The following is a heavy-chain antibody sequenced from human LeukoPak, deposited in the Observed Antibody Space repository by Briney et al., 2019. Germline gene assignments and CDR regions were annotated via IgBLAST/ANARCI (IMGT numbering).Heavy chain of an antibody. J-gene: IGHJ4*02. CDR2: INSDASTI. CDR3: AREDCTIGAVCSSLLDH. Sequence: GGSLRLSCAASGLTFSSDWMHWLRHVPGQGRVWGSRINSDASTINYAVYVKGRFTISRDNAKNTLYLQMNNLRAEETAVYYCAREDCTIGAVCSSLLDHWGRGTLVTVSS. D-gene: IGHD2-21*02. CDR1: GLTFSSDW. V-gene: IGHV3-74*01.